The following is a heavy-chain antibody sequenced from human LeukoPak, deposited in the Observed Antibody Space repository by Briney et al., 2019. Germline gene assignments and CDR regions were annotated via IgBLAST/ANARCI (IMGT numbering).Heavy chain of an antibody. V-gene: IGHV4-39*01. CDR2: IYYSGST. D-gene: IGHD3-10*01. CDR3: ARHYYGSGSYFSFDP. CDR1: GGSISSSSYY. J-gene: IGHJ5*02. Sequence: SETLSLTCTVSGGSISSSSYYWGWIRQPPGKGLEWIGSIYYSGSTYYNPSPKSRVTISVDTSKNQFSLKLSSVTAADTAVYYCARHYYGSGSYFSFDPWGQGTLVTVSS.